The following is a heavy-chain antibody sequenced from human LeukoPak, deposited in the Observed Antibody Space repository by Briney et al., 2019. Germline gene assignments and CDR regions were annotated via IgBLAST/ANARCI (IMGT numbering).Heavy chain of an antibody. CDR2: IYYSGST. D-gene: IGHD5-18*01. V-gene: IGHV4-61*01. Sequence: PSETLSLTCTVSGGSVSSGSYYWSWIRQPPGKGLEWIGYIYYSGSTSYNPSLKSRVTISVDTSKNQFSLKLSSVTAADTAVYYCARWRRRSSGNTAVVKGPFDYCGQGTLVTVSS. CDR3: ARWRRRSSGNTAVVKGPFDY. J-gene: IGHJ4*02. CDR1: GGSVSSGSYY.